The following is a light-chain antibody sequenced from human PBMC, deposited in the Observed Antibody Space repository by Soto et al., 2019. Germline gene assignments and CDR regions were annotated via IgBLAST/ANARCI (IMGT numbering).Light chain of an antibody. J-gene: IGKJ2*01. Sequence: EIVLTQSPGTLSLSPGERATLFCRASQTIGSNYLVWYQQKPGQAPRLLIYAASRRATGIPDRFSGSGSGTAFTLTISRLEPEDFAVYYCQQYGSSPPYAFGQGTKLEIK. V-gene: IGKV3-20*01. CDR1: QTIGSNY. CDR3: QQYGSSPPYA. CDR2: AAS.